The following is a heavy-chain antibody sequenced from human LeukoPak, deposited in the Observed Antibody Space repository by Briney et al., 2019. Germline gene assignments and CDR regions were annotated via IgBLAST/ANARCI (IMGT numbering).Heavy chain of an antibody. J-gene: IGHJ3*02. CDR2: IIPMFDTA. D-gene: IGHD3-10*01. CDR3: ARARSGPYGSGSLDAFDI. CDR1: GGTFSSYP. Sequence: SVKVSCKASGGTFSSYPISWVRQAPGQGLEWMGGIIPMFDTADFAQKFQGRVTITADTFTSTAYMQLSSLRSEDTAVYYCARARSGPYGSGSLDAFDIWGQGTMVTVSS. V-gene: IGHV1-69*06.